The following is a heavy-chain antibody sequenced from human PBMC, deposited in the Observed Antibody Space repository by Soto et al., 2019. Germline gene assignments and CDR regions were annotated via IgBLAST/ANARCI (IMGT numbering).Heavy chain of an antibody. Sequence: GGSLRLSCAASGFTFSSYAMSWVRQAPGKGLEWVSAISGSGGSTYYADSVKGRFTISRDNTKNTVYLQMNSLRAEDTAVYYCAKDLRLPMVRGPRPFGWFDPWGQGTLVTVSS. D-gene: IGHD3-10*01. CDR2: ISGSGGST. V-gene: IGHV3-23*01. J-gene: IGHJ5*02. CDR3: AKDLRLPMVRGPRPFGWFDP. CDR1: GFTFSSYA.